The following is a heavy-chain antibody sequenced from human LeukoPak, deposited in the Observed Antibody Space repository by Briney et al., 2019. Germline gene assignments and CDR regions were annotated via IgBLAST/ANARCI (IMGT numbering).Heavy chain of an antibody. V-gene: IGHV3-21*01. CDR1: GFTFSSYS. CDR3: ARVFPDLRLGPYDY. CDR2: ISNSSSYI. Sequence: PGGSLRLSCAASGFTFSSYSMNWVRQAPGKGLEWVSSISNSSSYIYYADSVKGRFTISRDNAKNSLYLQMNSLRAEDTAVNYCARVFPDLRLGPYDYWGQGTLVTVSS. J-gene: IGHJ4*02. D-gene: IGHD3-10*02.